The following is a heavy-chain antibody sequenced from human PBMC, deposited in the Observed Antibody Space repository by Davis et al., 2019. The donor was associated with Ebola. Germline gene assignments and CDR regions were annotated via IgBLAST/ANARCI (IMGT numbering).Heavy chain of an antibody. V-gene: IGHV5-10-1*04. CDR1: GYSFTSYW. CDR2: IDPSDSYT. J-gene: IGHJ6*03. CDR3: ARRGTTGTTYFMDV. Sequence: PGGSLRLSCKGSGYSFTSYWISWVRQMPGKGLEWMGRIDPSDSYTNYSPSFQGQVTISADKSISTAYLQWSSLKASDTAMYYCARRGTTGTTYFMDVWGKGTTVTVSS. D-gene: IGHD1-1*01.